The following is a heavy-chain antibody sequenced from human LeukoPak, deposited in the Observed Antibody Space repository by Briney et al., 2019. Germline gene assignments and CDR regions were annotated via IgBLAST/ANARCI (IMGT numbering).Heavy chain of an antibody. D-gene: IGHD4-23*01. CDR1: GYTFTSYY. J-gene: IGHJ2*01. CDR2: INPKSGGT. V-gene: IGHV1-2*02. Sequence: ASVKVSCKASGYTFTSYYMHWVRQAPGQGLEWMGWINPKSGGTNYAQKFQGRVTMTRDTSISTAYMELSRLRSDDTAVYYCARGGNVNWYFDLWGRGTLVTVSS. CDR3: ARGGNVNWYFDL.